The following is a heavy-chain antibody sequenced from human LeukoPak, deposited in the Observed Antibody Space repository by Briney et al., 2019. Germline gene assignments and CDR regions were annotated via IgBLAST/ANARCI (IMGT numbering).Heavy chain of an antibody. CDR1: GGTFSSYA. D-gene: IGHD3-22*01. CDR2: IIPILGIA. V-gene: IGHV1-69*04. J-gene: IGHJ6*02. CDR3: ARDPSSGYYDSSGYWGDYYYGMDV. Sequence: ASVKVSCKASGGTFSSYAIIWVRQAPGQGLEWMGRIIPILGIANYAQKFQGRVTITADKSTSTAYMELSSLRSEDTAVYYCARDPSSGYYDSSGYWGDYYYGMDVWGQGTTVTASS.